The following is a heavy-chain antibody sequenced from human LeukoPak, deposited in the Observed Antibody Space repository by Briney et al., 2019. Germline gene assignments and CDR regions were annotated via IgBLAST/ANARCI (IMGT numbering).Heavy chain of an antibody. V-gene: IGHV4-39*07. CDR3: ARGVYHYDSSGYYDHYFDY. CDR2: IYYSGST. J-gene: IGHJ4*02. CDR1: GGSISSSSYY. D-gene: IGHD3-22*01. Sequence: SETLSLTCTVSGGSISSSSYYWGWIRQPPGKGLEWIGSIYYSGSTYYHPSLKSRVTISVDTSKNQFSLKLSSVTAADTAVYYCARGVYHYDSSGYYDHYFDYWGQGILVTVSS.